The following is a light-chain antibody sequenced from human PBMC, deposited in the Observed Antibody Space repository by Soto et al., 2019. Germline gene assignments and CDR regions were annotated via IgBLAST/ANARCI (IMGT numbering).Light chain of an antibody. Sequence: QTVVTQEPSFSVSPGGTVTVTCGLSSGSVSTGYFPSWFQQTPGQAPRTLIYNTDSRSSGVPDRFSGSILGNKAALTITGARADDESDYYCLLYMGGGIWVFGGGTKLTVL. CDR3: LLYMGGGIWV. J-gene: IGLJ3*02. V-gene: IGLV8-61*01. CDR2: NTD. CDR1: SGSVSTGYF.